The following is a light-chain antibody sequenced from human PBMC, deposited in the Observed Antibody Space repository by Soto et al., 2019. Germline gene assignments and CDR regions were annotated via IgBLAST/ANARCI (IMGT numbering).Light chain of an antibody. CDR2: TNN. Sequence: QAVVTQPPSASATPGQRVTISCSGSSSNIGNNPVHWYQQLPGTAPKLLINTNNQRPSGVPDRFSGSKSGTSASLAIAGLQPEDEADYYCAAWDDSLNGPLFGGGTKLTVL. V-gene: IGLV1-44*01. CDR3: AAWDDSLNGPL. J-gene: IGLJ2*01. CDR1: SSNIGNNP.